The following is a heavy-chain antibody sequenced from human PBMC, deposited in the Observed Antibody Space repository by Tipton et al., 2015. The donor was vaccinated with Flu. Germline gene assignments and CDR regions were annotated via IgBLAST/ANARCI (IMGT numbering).Heavy chain of an antibody. CDR2: IYHSGST. CDR1: GYSISIDYY. Sequence: TLSLTCAVSGYSISIDYYWGWIRQPPGKGLEWIASIYHSGSTYYNPSLKSRVTISVDTSKNQFSLRLTSMTAADTAVYYCARGLSSGWYSTGYFDYWGQGALVTVSS. V-gene: IGHV4-38-2*01. J-gene: IGHJ4*02. D-gene: IGHD6-19*01. CDR3: ARGLSSGWYSTGYFDY.